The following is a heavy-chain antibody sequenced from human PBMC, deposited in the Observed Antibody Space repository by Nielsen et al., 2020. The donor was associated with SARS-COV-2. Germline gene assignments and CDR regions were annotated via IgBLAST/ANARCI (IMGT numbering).Heavy chain of an antibody. CDR1: EFTFSSYG. V-gene: IGHV3-30*02. D-gene: IGHD5-12*01. CDR3: AKSGFIVAGVYHGLDV. J-gene: IGHJ6*02. CDR2: IRSDGSQK. Sequence: GGSLRLSCAASEFTFSSYGMHWVRQAPGKGLEWVAFIRSDGSQKYYAESVKGRFTISRGDSKSTLYLQMTSLRPEDTALYYCAKSGFIVAGVYHGLDVWGHGTTVTVSS.